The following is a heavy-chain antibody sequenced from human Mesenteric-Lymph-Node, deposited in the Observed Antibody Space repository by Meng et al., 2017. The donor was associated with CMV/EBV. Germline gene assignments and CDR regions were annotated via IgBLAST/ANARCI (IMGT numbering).Heavy chain of an antibody. CDR1: GGSISSGGYY. D-gene: IGHD3-22*01. V-gene: IGHV4-31*03. CDR2: IYYSGST. Sequence: SETLSLTCTVSGGSISSGGYYWSWIRPHPGKGLEWIGYIYYSGSTYYNPSLKSRVTISVDTSKNQFSLKLSSVTAADTAVYYCARSAGYDSSGYLYFDYWGQGTLVTVSS. CDR3: ARSAGYDSSGYLYFDY. J-gene: IGHJ4*02.